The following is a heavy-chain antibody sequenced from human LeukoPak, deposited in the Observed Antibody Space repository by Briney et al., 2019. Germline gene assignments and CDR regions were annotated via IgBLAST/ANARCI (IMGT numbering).Heavy chain of an antibody. Sequence: GSLRLSCAASGFTVSSNYMSWVRQAPGKGLEWVSVIYSGGRTYYADSVKGRFTISRDNSKNTLYLQMNSLRAGDTAVYYCAGTTCGGDCYSEYWGQGTQVTVSS. D-gene: IGHD2-21*02. V-gene: IGHV3-53*01. CDR3: AGTTCGGDCYSEY. CDR2: IYSGGRT. J-gene: IGHJ4*02. CDR1: GFTVSSNY.